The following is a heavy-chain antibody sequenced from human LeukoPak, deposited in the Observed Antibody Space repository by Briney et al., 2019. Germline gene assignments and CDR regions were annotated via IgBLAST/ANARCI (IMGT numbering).Heavy chain of an antibody. CDR3: AREPHRSTSSRGFDP. Sequence: SETLSLTCTVSGGSISGYYWGWIRQPPGKGLEWIGYIYSSGSTNYNPSLKSRVTISVDTSKNQFSLKLSSVTAADTAVYYCAREPHRSTSSRGFDPWGQGTLVTVSS. CDR2: IYSSGST. CDR1: GGSISGYY. J-gene: IGHJ5*02. V-gene: IGHV4-59*01. D-gene: IGHD2-2*01.